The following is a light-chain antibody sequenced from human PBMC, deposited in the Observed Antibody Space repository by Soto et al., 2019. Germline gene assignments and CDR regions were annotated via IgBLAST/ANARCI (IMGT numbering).Light chain of an antibody. J-gene: IGKJ1*01. CDR2: GAS. CDR3: QQYGSSPWT. CDR1: QSVSSSY. V-gene: IGKV3-20*01. Sequence: EIVLTQSPGTLSLSPGARAPPSCRASQSVSSSYLAWYQQNPGQAPRLLIYGASSRATGIPDRFSGSGSGTDFTLTISRLEPEDFAVYYCQQYGSSPWTFGQGTKVDIK.